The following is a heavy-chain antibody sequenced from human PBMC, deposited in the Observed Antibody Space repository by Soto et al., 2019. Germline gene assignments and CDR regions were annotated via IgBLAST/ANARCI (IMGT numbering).Heavy chain of an antibody. D-gene: IGHD3-10*01. J-gene: IGHJ3*02. CDR2: IHYSGST. CDR1: GGSVNISTYY. V-gene: IGHV4-61*01. CDR3: TTDPVITMVRGVIWAGAFDI. Sequence: TSETLSLTCPVPGGSVNISTYYWSWIRQPPGKGLEWIGFIHYSGSTNYNPSLKGRVTMSVDTSKNQFSLKLTSVKTEDTAVYYCTTDPVITMVRGVIWAGAFDIWGQGTMVTVSS.